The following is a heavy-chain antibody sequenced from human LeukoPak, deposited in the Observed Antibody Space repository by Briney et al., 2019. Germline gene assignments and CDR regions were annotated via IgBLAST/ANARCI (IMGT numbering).Heavy chain of an antibody. D-gene: IGHD2-15*01. CDR1: GFTFNNAW. CDR2: IKSKTDGGTT. V-gene: IGHV3-15*01. CDR3: AKPDIVVVVAVLYFDY. J-gene: IGHJ4*02. Sequence: GGSLRLSCAASGFTFNNAWMSWVRQAPGKGLEWVGLIKSKTDGGTTHYAAPVKGRFAISRDDSKNTLYLQMNSLRAEDTAVYYCAKPDIVVVVAVLYFDYWGQGTLVTVSS.